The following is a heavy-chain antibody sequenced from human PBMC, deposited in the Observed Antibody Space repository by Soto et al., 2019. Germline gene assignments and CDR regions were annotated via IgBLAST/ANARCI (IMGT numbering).Heavy chain of an antibody. CDR3: ARAGLLASGAFDI. D-gene: IGHD2-21*02. CDR2: IYYSGST. Sequence: SETLSLTCTVSGGSISSGGYYWSWIRQHPGKGLEWIGYIYYSGSTYYNPSLKSRVTISVDTSKNRFSLKLSSVTAADTAVYYCARAGLLASGAFDIWGQGTMVTVSS. CDR1: GGSISSGGYY. J-gene: IGHJ3*02. V-gene: IGHV4-31*03.